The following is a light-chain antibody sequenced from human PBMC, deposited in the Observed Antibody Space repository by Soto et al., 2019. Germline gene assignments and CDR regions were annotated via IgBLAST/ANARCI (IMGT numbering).Light chain of an antibody. V-gene: IGKV3-15*01. Sequence: EIVMTQSPATLSVSPGERATLSCRASQSVSSNLAWYQQKPGQAPRLLIYGACTRATDLPGRFSGSGSGTEFTLTISSLQSEDFAVYYCQHYNNWPYTFGQGTKLEIK. CDR3: QHYNNWPYT. CDR1: QSVSSN. J-gene: IGKJ2*01. CDR2: GAC.